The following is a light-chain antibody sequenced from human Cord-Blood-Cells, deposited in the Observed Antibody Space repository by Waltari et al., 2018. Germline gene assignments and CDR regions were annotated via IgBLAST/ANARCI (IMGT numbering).Light chain of an antibody. J-gene: IGLJ3*02. Sequence: HSPLTQPPSVSGSPGPSLTIPCTGTSSDASGYNYVSWYQQHPGKAPKLMIYDVSNRPSGVSNRFSGSKSGNTASLTISGLQAEDEADYYCSSYTSSSTRVFGGGTKLTVL. CDR2: DVS. V-gene: IGLV2-14*01. CDR1: SSDASGYNY. CDR3: SSYTSSSTRV.